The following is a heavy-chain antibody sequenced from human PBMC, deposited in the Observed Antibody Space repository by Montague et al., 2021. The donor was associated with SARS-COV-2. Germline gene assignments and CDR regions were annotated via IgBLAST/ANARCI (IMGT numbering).Heavy chain of an antibody. D-gene: IGHD1-26*01. V-gene: IGHV3-48*02. CDR2: ISRSSDTI. Sequence: SLRLSCAASGFTFSSHNINWVRQAPGKGLEWVSYISRSSDTIYYADSVKGRFTISRDNAKNLPYLQMNSLRDEDTAVYYCARVLSSHGSFQWGYYLDSWGQGTLATVSS. J-gene: IGHJ4*02. CDR3: ARVLSSHGSFQWGYYLDS. CDR1: GFTFSSHN.